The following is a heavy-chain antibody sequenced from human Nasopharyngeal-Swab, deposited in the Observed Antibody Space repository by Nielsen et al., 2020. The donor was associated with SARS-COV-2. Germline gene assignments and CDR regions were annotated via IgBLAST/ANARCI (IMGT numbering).Heavy chain of an antibody. CDR2: IWYDGNNK. V-gene: IGHV3-33*01. CDR3: ARGSVAGPFDY. J-gene: IGHJ4*02. D-gene: IGHD6-19*01. Sequence: WIRQPPGKGLEWVAIIWYDGNNKYYGDSVKGRFTISRDNSKNTLYLQMNSLRAEDSAVYYCARGSVAGPFDYWGQGTLGTVSS.